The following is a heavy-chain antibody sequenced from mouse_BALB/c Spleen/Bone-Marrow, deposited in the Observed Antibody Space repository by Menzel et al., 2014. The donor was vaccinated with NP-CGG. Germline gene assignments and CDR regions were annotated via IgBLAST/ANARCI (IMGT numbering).Heavy chain of an antibody. CDR2: ISNGGGST. Sequence: VQLKESGGGLVQPGGSLKLSCAASGFTFSSYTVSWVRPTPEKRLEWVAYISNGGGSTYYPDTVKGRFTISRDNAKNTLYLQMSSLKSEDTAMYYCARQLGLRWAMDYWGQGTSVTVSS. CDR3: ARQLGLRWAMDY. V-gene: IGHV5-12-2*01. D-gene: IGHD3-1*01. CDR1: GFTFSSYT. J-gene: IGHJ4*01.